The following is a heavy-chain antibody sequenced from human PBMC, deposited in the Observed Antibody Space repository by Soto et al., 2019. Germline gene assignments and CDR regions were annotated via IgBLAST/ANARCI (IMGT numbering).Heavy chain of an antibody. CDR1: GYTFTGYY. CDR2: INPNSGGT. D-gene: IGHD1-20*01. Sequence: ASVKVSCKASGYTFTGYYMHWVRQAPGQGLEWMGWINPNSGGTNYAQRFQGWVTMTTDTSISTAYMELSRLRSEDTAVYYCASPKDNWNDSLAFDIWGQGTMVTVSS. J-gene: IGHJ3*02. V-gene: IGHV1-2*04. CDR3: ASPKDNWNDSLAFDI.